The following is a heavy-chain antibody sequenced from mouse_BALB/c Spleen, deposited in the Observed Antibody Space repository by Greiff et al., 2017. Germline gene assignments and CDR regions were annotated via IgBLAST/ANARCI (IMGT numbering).Heavy chain of an antibody. CDR2: IWAGGST. CDR1: GFSLTSYG. CDR3: ARGEYDETCYYFDY. Sequence: VQLVESGPGLVAPSQSLSITCTVSGFSLTSYGVHWVRQPPGKGLEWLGVIWAGGSTNYNSALMSRLSISKDNSKSQVFLKMNSLQTDDTAMYYCARGEYDETCYYFDYWGQGTTLTVSS. J-gene: IGHJ2*01. V-gene: IGHV2-9*02. D-gene: IGHD2-14*01.